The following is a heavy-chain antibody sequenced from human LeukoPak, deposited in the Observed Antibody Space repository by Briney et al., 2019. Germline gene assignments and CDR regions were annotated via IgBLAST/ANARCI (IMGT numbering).Heavy chain of an antibody. CDR3: ARDSPSPKHYDFWSGYYNYYYYYYYMDV. V-gene: IGHV3-7*01. J-gene: IGHJ6*03. CDR1: GFTFSSFW. D-gene: IGHD3-3*01. CDR2: LIQDGSEK. Sequence: PGGSLILSCAASGFTFSSFWMSWVRQAPGKGLEWVANLIQDGSEKYEVDSVKGRFTIYRDNAKNSLYLQMNSMRDEDTAVYYCARDSPSPKHYDFWSGYYNYYYYYYYMDVWGKGTTVTVSS.